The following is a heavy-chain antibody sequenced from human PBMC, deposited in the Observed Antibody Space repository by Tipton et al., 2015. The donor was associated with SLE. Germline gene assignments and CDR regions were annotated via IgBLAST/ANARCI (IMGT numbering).Heavy chain of an antibody. Sequence: QLVQSGGGVVQPGGSLGLSCAASGFTFSIYGMHWLRQAPGKGPEWLAFLRSDGGDINYADSLKGRFTISRDNSKNTLYLQMSSLKVEDTAVYYCAKDYHPSGWPPGNWGQGTLVTVSS. CDR1: GFTFSIYG. J-gene: IGHJ4*02. V-gene: IGHV3-30*02. CDR2: LRSDGGDI. CDR3: AKDYHPSGWPPGN. D-gene: IGHD6-19*01.